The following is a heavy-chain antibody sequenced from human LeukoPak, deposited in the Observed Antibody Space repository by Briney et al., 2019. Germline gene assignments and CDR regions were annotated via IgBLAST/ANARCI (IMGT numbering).Heavy chain of an antibody. J-gene: IGHJ5*02. CDR1: GGPISSSSYN. D-gene: IGHD3-22*01. V-gene: IGHV4-39*07. CDR3: ARVGDYDSSGYYPRYDP. Sequence: SETLSLTCTVSGGPISSSSYNWGWIRQPPGKGLEWIGSMYYSGSTDYNPSLKSRVTISVDTCKNQFSLKLSSVTAADTAVYYCARVGDYDSSGYYPRYDPWGQGTLVTVSS. CDR2: MYYSGST.